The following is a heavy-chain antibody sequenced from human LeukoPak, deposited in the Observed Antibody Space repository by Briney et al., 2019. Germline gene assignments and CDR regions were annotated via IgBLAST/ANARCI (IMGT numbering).Heavy chain of an antibody. D-gene: IGHD2-21*02. Sequence: GGSLRLSCSASGFTFSSYAMHWVRQAPGKGLEYVSAISSNGGSTYYADSVKGRFTISRDNSKNTLYLQMSSLRVEDTAVYYCVRDPRNCGGDCYSGGYFDYWGQGTLVTVSS. CDR2: ISSNGGST. CDR1: GFTFSSYA. J-gene: IGHJ4*02. V-gene: IGHV3-64D*09. CDR3: VRDPRNCGGDCYSGGYFDY.